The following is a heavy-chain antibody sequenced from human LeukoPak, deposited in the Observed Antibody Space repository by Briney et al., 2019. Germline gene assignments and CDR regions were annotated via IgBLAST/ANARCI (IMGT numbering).Heavy chain of an antibody. CDR3: ARPYYYDSRIDP. J-gene: IGHJ5*02. D-gene: IGHD3-22*01. CDR2: MYYSGST. CDR1: GGSISSGDCE. Sequence: SETLSLTCTVSGGSISSGDCEWSCIRQPPGKGLEWIAYMYYSGSTYYNPSLKSRVTMSADTSKNQLSLKLSSVTAADTAVYYCARPYYYDSRIDPWGQGILVTVSS. V-gene: IGHV4-30-4*01.